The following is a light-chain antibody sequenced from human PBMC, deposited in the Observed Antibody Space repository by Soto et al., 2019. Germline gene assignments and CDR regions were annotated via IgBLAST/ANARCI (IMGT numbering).Light chain of an antibody. Sequence: EIVLTKSPGTLSLSPGERATLSCRASQSVTSNYLAWYQQKPGQAPRLLIYAASRRAPGIPDRFSASGSGTDFTLTISRLEPEDFAVYFCQQYGTSPPWTFGQRTKVDIK. CDR3: QQYGTSPPWT. CDR1: QSVTSNY. J-gene: IGKJ1*01. CDR2: AAS. V-gene: IGKV3-20*01.